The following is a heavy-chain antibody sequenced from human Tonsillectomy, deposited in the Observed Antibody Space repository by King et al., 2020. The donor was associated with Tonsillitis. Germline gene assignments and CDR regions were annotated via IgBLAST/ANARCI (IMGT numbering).Heavy chain of an antibody. Sequence: VQLVESGGVVVQPGGSVRLSCAASGFTFDDYTMHWVRQAPGKGLEWVSLISWDGGSTYYADSVKGRFTISRDNSKNSLYLQMNSLRTEDTALYYCAKDILGTTGTRYQPDYWGQGTLVTVSS. V-gene: IGHV3-43*01. CDR3: AKDILGTTGTRYQPDY. CDR1: GFTFDDYT. D-gene: IGHD1-1*01. CDR2: ISWDGGST. J-gene: IGHJ4*02.